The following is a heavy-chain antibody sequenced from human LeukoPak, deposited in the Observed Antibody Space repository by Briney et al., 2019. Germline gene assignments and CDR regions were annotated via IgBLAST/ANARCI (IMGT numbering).Heavy chain of an antibody. D-gene: IGHD6-6*01. Sequence: RGSLRLSCAASGFMSSNYWMSWVRQAPGKGLEWVANIKQDGSIKYYLDSVNGRFTVSRDNAKNSVYLQLNSLKFEDTSVFYCARIGYSSSSFDYWGQGTLVIVSS. CDR2: IKQDGSIK. CDR3: ARIGYSSSSFDY. J-gene: IGHJ4*02. CDR1: GFMSSNYW. V-gene: IGHV3-7*01.